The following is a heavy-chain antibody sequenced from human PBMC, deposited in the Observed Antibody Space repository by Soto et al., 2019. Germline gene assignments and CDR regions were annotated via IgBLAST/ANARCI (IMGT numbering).Heavy chain of an antibody. CDR2: ISDDGSNK. CDR3: ARGYDFWSGYYYPYGMDV. CDR1: GFTFSSYA. J-gene: IGHJ6*02. D-gene: IGHD3-3*01. Sequence: QVQLVESGGGVVQPGRSLRLSCAASGFTFSSYAMHWVRQAPGKGLEWVAVISDDGSNKNHADTVKGRFTISRDNSKNTLYLQMNSLRAEDTAVYYCARGYDFWSGYYYPYGMDVWGQGTTVTVSS. V-gene: IGHV3-30-3*01.